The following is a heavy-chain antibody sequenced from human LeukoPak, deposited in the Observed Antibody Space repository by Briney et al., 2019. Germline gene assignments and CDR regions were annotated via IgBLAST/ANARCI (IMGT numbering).Heavy chain of an antibody. CDR3: AADPALGYCSGGSCYPRPDDAFDI. CDR2: IVVGSGNT. CDR1: GFTFTSSA. J-gene: IGHJ3*02. V-gene: IGHV1-58*02. Sequence: ASVKVSCKASGFTFTSSAMLWVRQARGQRLEWIGWIVVGSGNTNYAQKFQERVTITRDMSTSTAYMELSSLRSEDTAVYYCAADPALGYCSGGSCYPRPDDAFDIWGQGTMVTVSS. D-gene: IGHD2-15*01.